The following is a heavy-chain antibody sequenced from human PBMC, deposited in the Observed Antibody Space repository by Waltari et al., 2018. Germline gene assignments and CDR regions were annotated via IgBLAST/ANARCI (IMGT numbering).Heavy chain of an antibody. Sequence: EVQLLESGGGLVQPGGSLRLSCAASGFTFSSYTMNWVRQAPGQGLGCVSAIHNGGETTSYADSVKGRFTISRDNSKNTLYLQMNNLRAEDTAMYFCAKDSGVGGDDYWGQGTLVTVSS. CDR3: AKDSGVGGDDY. D-gene: IGHD3-3*01. J-gene: IGHJ4*02. CDR2: IHNGGETT. CDR1: GFTFSSYT. V-gene: IGHV3-23*01.